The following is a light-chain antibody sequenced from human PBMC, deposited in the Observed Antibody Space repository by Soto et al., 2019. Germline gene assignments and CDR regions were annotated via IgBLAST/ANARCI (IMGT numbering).Light chain of an antibody. V-gene: IGKV3-11*01. CDR2: GAS. Sequence: EVVLTQSPATLSVSPGDRATLSCRASQYIGSAVAWYHQRSGQAPRLLIFGASNRATGIPGRFSGSGSGTDFTLAINRLEPDDFAVYYCQQRSDWPITFGQGTRLEIK. CDR3: QQRSDWPIT. CDR1: QYIGSA. J-gene: IGKJ5*01.